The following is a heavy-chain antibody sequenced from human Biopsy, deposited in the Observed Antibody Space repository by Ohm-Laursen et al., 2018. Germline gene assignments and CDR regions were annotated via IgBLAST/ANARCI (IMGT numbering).Heavy chain of an antibody. CDR1: GFYFSNYA. V-gene: IGHV3-69-1*02. CDR3: ARWDY. Sequence: SLRLSRSASGFYFSNYAMSWVRQAPGKGLEWVSYISSGNTIYYADSVKGRFTISRDNAKNSLYLQMNSLRVEDTAVYYCARWDYWGQGTLVTVSS. CDR2: ISSGNTI. J-gene: IGHJ4*02.